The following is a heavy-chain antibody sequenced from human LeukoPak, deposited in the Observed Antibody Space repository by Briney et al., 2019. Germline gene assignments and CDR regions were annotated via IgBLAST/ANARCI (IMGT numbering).Heavy chain of an antibody. CDR1: GFTFSDHY. Sequence: PGGSLRLYCAASGFTFSDHYMDWVRQAPGKGLEWVGRTRNKANSYTTEYAASVKGRFTISRDDSKNSLYLQMNSLKTEDTAVYYCARDGLNYYGSGRVYYYYGMDVWGQGTTVTVSS. CDR2: TRNKANSYTT. CDR3: ARDGLNYYGSGRVYYYYGMDV. D-gene: IGHD3-10*01. J-gene: IGHJ6*02. V-gene: IGHV3-72*01.